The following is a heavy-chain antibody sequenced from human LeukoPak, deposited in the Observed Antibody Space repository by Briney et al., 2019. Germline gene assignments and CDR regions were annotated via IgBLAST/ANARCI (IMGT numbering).Heavy chain of an antibody. CDR2: ISGSGGST. D-gene: IGHD2/OR15-2a*01. Sequence: PGGSLRLSCAASGFTFSSYAMSWVRQAPGKGLEWVSAISGSGGSTYYADSVKGRFTISRDNSKNTLYLQMNSLRAEDTAVYYCARSPVHPILTTSYAMDVWGQGTTVTVSS. CDR1: GFTFSSYA. V-gene: IGHV3-23*01. CDR3: ARSPVHPILTTSYAMDV. J-gene: IGHJ6*02.